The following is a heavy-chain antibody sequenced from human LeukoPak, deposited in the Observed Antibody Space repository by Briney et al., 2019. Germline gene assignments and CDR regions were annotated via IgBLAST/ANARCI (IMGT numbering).Heavy chain of an antibody. D-gene: IGHD6-13*01. CDR1: GFTFSTYW. CDR2: IKQDGSEQ. V-gene: IGHV3-7*05. Sequence: GGSLRLSCAASGFTFSTYWMSWVRQAPGKGLEWVANIKQDGSEQFYVDSVKGRFTISRDNAKNSLYLQMNSLRAEDTAVYYCATWGTYSSSWLGAFDIWGQGTMVTVSS. J-gene: IGHJ3*02. CDR3: ATWGTYSSSWLGAFDI.